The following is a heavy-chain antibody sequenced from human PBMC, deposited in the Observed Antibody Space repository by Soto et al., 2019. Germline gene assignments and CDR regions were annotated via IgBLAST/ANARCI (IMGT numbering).Heavy chain of an antibody. J-gene: IGHJ3*02. CDR1: GYTFTSYG. CDR3: ARDVSHIVVVTAINDAFDI. D-gene: IGHD2-21*02. V-gene: IGHV1-18*01. Sequence: ASVKVSCKASGYTFTSYGISWVRQAPGQGLEWMGWISAYNGNTNYAQKLQGRVTVTTDTSTSTAYMELRSLRSDDTAVYYCARDVSHIVVVTAINDAFDIWGQGTMVTVSS. CDR2: ISAYNGNT.